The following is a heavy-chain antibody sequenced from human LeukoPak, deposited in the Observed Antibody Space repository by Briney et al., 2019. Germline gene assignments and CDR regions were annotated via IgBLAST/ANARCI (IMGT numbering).Heavy chain of an antibody. V-gene: IGHV1-69*05. Sequence: ASLKVSCKASGGTFSSYAISWVRQAPGQGLEWMEGIIPIFGTANDAQKFQGRVTITTDESTSTAHMELSSLRSEDTAVYYCARGVRYFDWLLRPWGRGTLVTVSS. D-gene: IGHD3-9*01. J-gene: IGHJ4*02. CDR2: IIPIFGTA. CDR3: ARGVRYFDWLLRP. CDR1: GGTFSSYA.